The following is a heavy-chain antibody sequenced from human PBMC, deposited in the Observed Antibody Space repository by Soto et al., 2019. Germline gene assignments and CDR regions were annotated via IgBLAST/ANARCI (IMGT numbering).Heavy chain of an antibody. J-gene: IGHJ4*02. V-gene: IGHV1-2*04. CDR2: INPNSGGT. D-gene: IGHD2-2*01. CDR1: GYTLTGYY. Sequence: VPLVPSGAEVKKPGASVKVSCKASGYTLTGYYMHWVRQAPGQGLEWMGWINPNSGGTNYAQKFEGWVTMTRDTSISTAYMELSRLRSDDTAVYYCARQNCSSTSCYVGYWGQGTLVTVSS. CDR3: ARQNCSSTSCYVGY.